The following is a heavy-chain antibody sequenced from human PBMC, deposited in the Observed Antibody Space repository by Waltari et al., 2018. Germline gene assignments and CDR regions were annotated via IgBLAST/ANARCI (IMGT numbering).Heavy chain of an antibody. D-gene: IGHD3-22*01. Sequence: QVQLVQSGAVVMQPGASVKVSCKASGYTFTGYHMHWLRQAPGQGLEWMGWINPNSGGADYAQKLQGRVTMTRDTSISTAYMELSRLRSDDTAVYYCARGDSSGYDAFDIWGQGTVVTVSS. V-gene: IGHV1-2*02. CDR2: INPNSGGA. J-gene: IGHJ3*02. CDR1: GYTFTGYH. CDR3: ARGDSSGYDAFDI.